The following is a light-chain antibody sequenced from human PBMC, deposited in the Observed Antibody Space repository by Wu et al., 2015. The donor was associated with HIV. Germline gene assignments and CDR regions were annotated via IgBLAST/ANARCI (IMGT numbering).Light chain of an antibody. CDR2: AAS. CDR1: QDISSW. J-gene: IGKJ4*01. CDR3: QQCHSFPLT. Sequence: DIQLSQSPSFVSSSVGDRVIITCRATQDISSWLAWYQMKPGKAPQLLISAASTLQSGVPSRFSGTGSGTEFTLTITNLQPEDIATYYCQQCHSFPLTFGGGTKMELK. V-gene: IGKV1-12*01.